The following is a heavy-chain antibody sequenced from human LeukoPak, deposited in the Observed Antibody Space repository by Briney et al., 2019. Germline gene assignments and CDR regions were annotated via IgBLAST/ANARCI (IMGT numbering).Heavy chain of an antibody. CDR1: GYTFTNYG. D-gene: IGHD3-16*01. Sequence: ASVKVSCKASGYTFTNYGITWVRQAPGQGLEWMGWISAYNGYTMYAQKFQGRVTVTTDTSTSTAYMELRSLRSDDTAVYYCVLGELFHRWGQGTLVTVSS. J-gene: IGHJ4*02. CDR3: VLGELFHR. V-gene: IGHV1-18*01. CDR2: ISAYNGYT.